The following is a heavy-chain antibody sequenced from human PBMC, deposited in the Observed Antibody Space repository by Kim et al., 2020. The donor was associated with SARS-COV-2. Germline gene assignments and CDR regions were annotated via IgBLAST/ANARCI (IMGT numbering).Heavy chain of an antibody. J-gene: IGHJ4*02. Sequence: SETLSLTCTVSGGSVSSGSYYWSWIRQPPGKGLEWIGYIYYSGSTNYNPSLKSRVTISVDTSKNQFSLKLSSVTAADTAVYYCARDFLTDYGRLRAFDYWGQGTLVTVSS. CDR3: ARDFLTDYGRLRAFDY. CDR2: IYYSGST. V-gene: IGHV4-61*01. CDR1: GGSVSSGSYY. D-gene: IGHD4-17*01.